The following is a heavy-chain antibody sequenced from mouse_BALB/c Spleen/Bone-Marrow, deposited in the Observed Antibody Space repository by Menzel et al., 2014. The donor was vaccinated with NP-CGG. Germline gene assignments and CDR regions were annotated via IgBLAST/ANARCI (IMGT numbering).Heavy chain of an antibody. V-gene: IGHV7-1*02. J-gene: IGHJ4*01. CDR1: GFTFSDFY. CDR2: SRNKANDYTR. CDR3: ARDPRWLLAMDY. Sequence: EVKLVDSGGGLVQPGGSLRLSCATSGFTFSDFYMEWVRQPPGKRLEWIAASRNKANDYTREYSASVKGRFIVSRGTAQSLLFLQMNALRAEDTAIYYCARDPRWLLAMDYWGQGTSVTVSS. D-gene: IGHD2-3*01.